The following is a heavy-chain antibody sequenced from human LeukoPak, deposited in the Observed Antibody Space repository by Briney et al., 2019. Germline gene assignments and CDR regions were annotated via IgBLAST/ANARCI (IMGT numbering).Heavy chain of an antibody. J-gene: IGHJ5*02. D-gene: IGHD6-19*01. V-gene: IGHV4-59*08. CDR2: IYYSGST. Sequence: SETLSLTCTVSGGSISSYYWSWIRQPPGKGLEWIGYIYYSGSTNYNPSLKSRVTISVDTSKNQFSLKLSSVTAADTAVYYCARRLTNRGIAVAGTLGDWFDPWGQGTLVTVSS. CDR3: ARRLTNRGIAVAGTLGDWFDP. CDR1: GGSISSYY.